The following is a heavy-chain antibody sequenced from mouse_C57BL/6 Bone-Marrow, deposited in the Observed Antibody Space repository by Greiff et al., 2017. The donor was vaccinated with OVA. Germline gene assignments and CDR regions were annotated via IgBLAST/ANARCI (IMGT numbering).Heavy chain of an antibody. CDR3: TTLYYYGHMDY. Sequence: VQLKESGAELVRPGASVKLSCTASGFNIKDDYMHWVKQRPEQGLEWIGWIDPENGDTDYASKFQGKATITADTSSNTAYLQLSSLTSEDTAVYYCTTLYYYGHMDYWGQGTSVTVSS. J-gene: IGHJ4*01. V-gene: IGHV14-4*01. CDR1: GFNIKDDY. D-gene: IGHD1-1*01. CDR2: IDPENGDT.